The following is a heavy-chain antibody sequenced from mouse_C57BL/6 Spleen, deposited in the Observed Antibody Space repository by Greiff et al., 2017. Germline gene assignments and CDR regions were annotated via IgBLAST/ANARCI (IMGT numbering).Heavy chain of an antibody. Sequence: EVQLQESGPELVKPGASVKMSCKASGYTFTDYNMHWVKQSHGKSLEWIGYINPNNGGTSYNQKFKGKATLTVNKSSSTAYMELRSLTSEDSAVYYCARGGLLPYFDYWGQGTTLTVSS. CDR3: ARGGLLPYFDY. CDR1: GYTFTDYN. V-gene: IGHV1-22*01. D-gene: IGHD2-3*01. J-gene: IGHJ2*01. CDR2: INPNNGGT.